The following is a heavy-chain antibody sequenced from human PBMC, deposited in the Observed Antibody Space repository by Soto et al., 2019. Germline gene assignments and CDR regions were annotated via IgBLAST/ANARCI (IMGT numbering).Heavy chain of an antibody. CDR1: GGSISSGDYY. D-gene: IGHD5-18*01. Sequence: SETLSLTCTVSGGSISSGDYYWSWIRQPPGKGLEWIGYIYYSGSTYYNPSLKSRVTISVDTSKNQFSLKLSSVTAADTAVYYCARAIFQGGWIQFSGRYFDLWGRGTLVTVSS. V-gene: IGHV4-30-4*01. J-gene: IGHJ2*01. CDR2: IYYSGST. CDR3: ARAIFQGGWIQFSGRYFDL.